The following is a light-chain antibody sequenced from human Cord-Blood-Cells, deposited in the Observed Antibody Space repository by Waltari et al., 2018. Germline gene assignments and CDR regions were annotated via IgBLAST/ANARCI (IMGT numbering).Light chain of an antibody. J-gene: IGLJ2*01. CDR3: RSYAGSNNFVV. CDR1: SSDVGGYNY. V-gene: IGLV2-8*01. CDR2: EVS. Sequence: QSALTQPPSASGSPGQSVTISCTGTSSDVGGYNYLSWYQQHPGKAPKLMLDEVSERPSGVPDRFSGSKSGNTASLTVSGLQAEEEADYYCRSYAGSNNFVVFGGGTKLTVL.